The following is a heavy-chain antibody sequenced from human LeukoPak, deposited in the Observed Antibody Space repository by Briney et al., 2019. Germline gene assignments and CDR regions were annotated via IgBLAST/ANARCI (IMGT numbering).Heavy chain of an antibody. V-gene: IGHV3-21*01. CDR3: ARDLWGTTPAPIP. Sequence: GGSLRLSCAVSGFTFSSYSMNWVRQAPGKGLEWVSSISSGSRSIFYADSVKGRFTISRDNTKNSLYLQLNSLRAEDTAVYYCARDLWGTTPAPIPWGQGTLVIVSS. D-gene: IGHD2-2*01. J-gene: IGHJ5*02. CDR1: GFTFSSYS. CDR2: ISSGSRSI.